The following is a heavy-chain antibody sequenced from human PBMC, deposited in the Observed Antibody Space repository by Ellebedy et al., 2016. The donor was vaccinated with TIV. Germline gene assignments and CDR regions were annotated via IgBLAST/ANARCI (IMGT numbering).Heavy chain of an antibody. D-gene: IGHD1-26*01. CDR1: GGTFSSYA. Sequence: SVKVSCXASGGTFSSYAISWVRQAPGQGLEWMGGIIPIFGTANYAQKFQGRVTITADESTSTAYMELSSLRSEDTAVYYCARSSGSYPLHTTVYYYGMDVWGQGTTVTVSS. CDR2: IIPIFGTA. V-gene: IGHV1-69*13. CDR3: ARSSGSYPLHTTVYYYGMDV. J-gene: IGHJ6*02.